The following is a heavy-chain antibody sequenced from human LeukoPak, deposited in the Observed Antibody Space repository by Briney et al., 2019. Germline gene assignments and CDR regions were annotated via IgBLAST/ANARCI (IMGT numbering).Heavy chain of an antibody. CDR2: ITSSGSTI. Sequence: PGGSLRLSCAASGFTFSIFEMNWVRQAPGKGLEWVSYITSSGSTIYYADSVKGRFTISRDNAKSSLYLQMNSLRAEDTAVYYCAGANSGDDSFGYWFDPWGQGTLVTVSS. V-gene: IGHV3-48*03. CDR3: AGANSGDDSFGYWFDP. CDR1: GFTFSIFE. D-gene: IGHD5-12*01. J-gene: IGHJ5*02.